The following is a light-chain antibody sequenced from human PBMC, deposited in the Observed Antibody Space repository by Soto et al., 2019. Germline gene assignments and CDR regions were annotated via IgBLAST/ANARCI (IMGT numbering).Light chain of an antibody. CDR2: DAS. CDR3: QQRSDWPLT. J-gene: IGKJ4*01. CDR1: QSISRY. Sequence: EIVLTQSPATPSLSPVETATLSCRASQSISRYLAWYQQKPGQAPRLLIYDASNGATGIPARFSGSGSGTDFTLTISSLEPEDFAVYYVQQRSDWPLTFGGGTKVEIK. V-gene: IGKV3-11*01.